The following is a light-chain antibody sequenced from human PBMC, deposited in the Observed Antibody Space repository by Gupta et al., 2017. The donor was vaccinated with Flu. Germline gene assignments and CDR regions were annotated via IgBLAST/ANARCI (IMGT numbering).Light chain of an antibody. CDR2: TTA. V-gene: IGKV1-39*01. Sequence: DIQMTQSPSSLSASVGDRVTITCRASQDIRKYLNWFQQKPGTAPRLLIYTTASLQSGVPPRFSGSGAGTDFTLTISSLQPDDCATYYCQQSNTFPRTFGGGTKVEIK. CDR3: QQSNTFPRT. CDR1: QDIRKY. J-gene: IGKJ4*01.